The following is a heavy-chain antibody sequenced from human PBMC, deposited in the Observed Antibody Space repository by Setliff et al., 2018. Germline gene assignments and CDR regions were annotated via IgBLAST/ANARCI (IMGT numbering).Heavy chain of an antibody. CDR2: ISPNSGGR. CDR3: AGPFDVGPYPRPIDGLDL. J-gene: IGHJ3*01. V-gene: IGHV1-2*02. CDR1: GYISRDYY. D-gene: IGHD3-9*01. Sequence: ASVKVSCKASGYISRDYYIHWVRQAPGQGLEWMGWISPNSGGREYAEAFQGRVTMTGGTSIRTAFMELSGLTSDDTAVYYCAGPFDVGPYPRPIDGLDLWGQGTRVTVSS.